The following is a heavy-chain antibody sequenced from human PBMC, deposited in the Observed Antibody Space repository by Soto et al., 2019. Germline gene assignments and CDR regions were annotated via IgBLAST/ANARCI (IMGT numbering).Heavy chain of an antibody. Sequence: QVQLVQSGAEVKKPGASVKVSCKASGYTFTSYDINWARQATGQGLEWMGWMNPNSGNTGYAQKFQGRVTMTRNTSISTAYMELSSLRSEDTAVYYCARVKQQLVPYYFDYWGQGTLVTVSS. V-gene: IGHV1-8*01. J-gene: IGHJ4*02. CDR2: MNPNSGNT. CDR3: ARVKQQLVPYYFDY. CDR1: GYTFTSYD. D-gene: IGHD6-13*01.